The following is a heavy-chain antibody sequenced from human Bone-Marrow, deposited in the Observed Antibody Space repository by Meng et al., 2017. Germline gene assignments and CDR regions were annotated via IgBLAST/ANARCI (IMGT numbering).Heavy chain of an antibody. D-gene: IGHD6-19*01. CDR1: GASVSSGYW. Sequence: QGPLDGSGPLLAKPSGPLSLTCGVSGASVSSGYWWTWVRQPPGKGLEWIGEFHHSGTTNYNPSLRSRVTISVDTSKNQFSLRLTSVTAADTAVYYCAASPGWWRIDSWGQGTLVTVSS. CDR3: AASPGWWRIDS. J-gene: IGHJ4*02. V-gene: IGHV4-4*02. CDR2: FHHSGTT.